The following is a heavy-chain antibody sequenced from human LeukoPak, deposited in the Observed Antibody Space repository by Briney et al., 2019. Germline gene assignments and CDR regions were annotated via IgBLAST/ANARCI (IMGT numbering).Heavy chain of an antibody. CDR1: GYTFTSYG. D-gene: IGHD6-19*01. CDR2: ISAYNGNT. CDR3: ARDRPSSGWYGFYFNY. J-gene: IGHJ4*02. Sequence: ASVKVSCKASGYTFTSYGISWVRQAPGQGLEWMGWISAYNGNTNYAQKLQGRVTMTTDTSTSTAYMELRSLRSEDTAVYYCARDRPSSGWYGFYFNYWGQGTLVTVSS. V-gene: IGHV1-18*01.